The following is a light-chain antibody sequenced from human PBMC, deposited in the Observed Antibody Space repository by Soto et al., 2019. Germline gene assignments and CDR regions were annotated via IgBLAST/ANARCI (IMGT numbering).Light chain of an antibody. Sequence: DIQMTQSPSTLSASVGDRITITCRASQSVSRRLAWFQQKPGKAPKLLIYDASSLESGVPSRFSSRGSGTEFTLTISSLQPDECATYYCHTYNSYSLHTFGQGTKLEIK. V-gene: IGKV1-5*01. CDR3: HTYNSYSLHT. CDR2: DAS. J-gene: IGKJ2*01. CDR1: QSVSRR.